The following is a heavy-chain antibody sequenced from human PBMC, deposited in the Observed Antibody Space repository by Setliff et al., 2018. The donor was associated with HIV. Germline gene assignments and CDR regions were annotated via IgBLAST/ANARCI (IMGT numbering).Heavy chain of an antibody. V-gene: IGHV1-8*01. CDR2: IIPILAIA. D-gene: IGHD3-22*01. CDR1: EYSFTSYD. CDR3: ATAQRDYYDRGRRNHYYIDV. J-gene: IGHJ6*03. Sequence: GASVKVSCKPSEYSFTSYDINWVRQATGQGLEWVGGIIPILAIANYAQKFQGRVTMTRDTSVSTAYLELSNLRSEDTAVYYCATAQRDYYDRGRRNHYYIDVWGKGATVTVSS.